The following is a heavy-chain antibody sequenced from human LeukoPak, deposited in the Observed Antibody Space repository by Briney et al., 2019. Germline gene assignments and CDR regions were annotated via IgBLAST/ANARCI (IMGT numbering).Heavy chain of an antibody. J-gene: IGHJ3*02. V-gene: IGHV4-59*01. Sequence: SETLSLTRTVSGGSISSYYWSWIRQPPGKGLEWIGYIYYSGSTNYNPSLKSRVTISVDTSKNQFSLKLSSVTAADTAVYYCARVHCSSTSCPTDIWGQGTMVTVSS. CDR1: GGSISSYY. D-gene: IGHD2-2*01. CDR2: IYYSGST. CDR3: ARVHCSSTSCPTDI.